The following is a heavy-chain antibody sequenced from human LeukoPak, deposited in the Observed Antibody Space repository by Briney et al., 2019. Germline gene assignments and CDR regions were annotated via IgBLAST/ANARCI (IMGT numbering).Heavy chain of an antibody. D-gene: IGHD2-2*01. V-gene: IGHV3-74*01. CDR3: ARRRTTDYYYYYMDV. Sequence: GGSLRLSCAASGFTFSSYWMHWVRQAPGKGLVWVSRINSDGSSTSYADSVKGRFTISRDNAKNSLYLQMNSLRAEDTALYYCARRRTTDYYYYYMDVWGKGTTVTVSS. J-gene: IGHJ6*03. CDR1: GFTFSSYW. CDR2: INSDGSST.